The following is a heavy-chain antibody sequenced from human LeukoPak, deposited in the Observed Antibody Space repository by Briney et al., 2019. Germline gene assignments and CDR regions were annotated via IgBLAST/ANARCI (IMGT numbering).Heavy chain of an antibody. CDR1: GFTFSNAW. CDR3: TTDPIYYDSSGYYSHFDY. J-gene: IGHJ4*02. Sequence: PGGSLRLSCAASGFTFSNAWMSWVRQAPGKGLEWVGRIKSKTDGGTTDYAAPVKGRFTISRDDSKNTLYLQMNSLKTEDTAVYYCTTDPIYYDSSGYYSHFDYWGQGTLVTVSS. V-gene: IGHV3-15*01. D-gene: IGHD3-22*01. CDR2: IKSKTDGGTT.